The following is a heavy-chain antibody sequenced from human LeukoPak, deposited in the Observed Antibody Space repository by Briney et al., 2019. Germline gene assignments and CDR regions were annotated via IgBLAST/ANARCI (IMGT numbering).Heavy chain of an antibody. CDR3: AREAYGSGSYYLDYYYYGMDV. D-gene: IGHD3-10*01. V-gene: IGHV1-18*01. CDR2: ISAYNGNP. CDR1: GYAFTSYG. Sequence: ASVTLSRTAAGYAFTSYGISWVRQAPGPGLERSEWISAYNGNPNYEQKLQGRVTMTTDTSTSTAYMELRSLRSDDTAVYYCAREAYGSGSYYLDYYYYGMDVWGQGTTVTVSS. J-gene: IGHJ6*02.